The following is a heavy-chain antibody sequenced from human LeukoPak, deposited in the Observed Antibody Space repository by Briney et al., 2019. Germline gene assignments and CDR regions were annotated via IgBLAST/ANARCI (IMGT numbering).Heavy chain of an antibody. V-gene: IGHV3-30*04. CDR1: GFTFSSYA. CDR2: ISYDGSNK. Sequence: PGRSLRLSCAASGFTFSSYAMHWVRQAPGKGLEWVAVISYDGSNKYYADSVKGRFTISRDNSKNTLHLQMNSLRAEDTAVYYCARNYGSGYDAFDIWGQGTMVTVSS. CDR3: ARNYGSGYDAFDI. J-gene: IGHJ3*02. D-gene: IGHD3-10*01.